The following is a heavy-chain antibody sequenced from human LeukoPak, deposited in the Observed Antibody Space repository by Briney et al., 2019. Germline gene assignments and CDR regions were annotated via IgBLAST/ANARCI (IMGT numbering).Heavy chain of an antibody. J-gene: IGHJ4*02. V-gene: IGHV3-21*01. CDR1: GFTFSSYS. Sequence: GGSLRLSCAASGFTFSSYSMNWVRQAPGKGLEWVSSISSSSSYIYYADSVKGRFTISRDNAKNSLYLQMNSLRAEDTAVYYCARDPPIDYGGSLFDYWGQGTLVTVSS. D-gene: IGHD4-23*01. CDR3: ARDPPIDYGGSLFDY. CDR2: ISSSSSYI.